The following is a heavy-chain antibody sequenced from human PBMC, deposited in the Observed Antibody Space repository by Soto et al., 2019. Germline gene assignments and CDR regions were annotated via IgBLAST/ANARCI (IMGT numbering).Heavy chain of an antibody. CDR1: GDSVSSNGAA. D-gene: IGHD4-4*01. J-gene: IGHJ4*02. V-gene: IGHV6-1*01. CDR3: ARDPPGFHSAFDF. CDR2: TYYRSRWYS. Sequence: PSQTLSLTCAISGDSVSSNGAAWNWIRQSPSRGLEWLGRTYYRSRWYSDYAPSVKSRITVNPDTSQNQFSLQLNSVTPEDTAIYYRARDPPGFHSAFDFWGQGTLVTVSS.